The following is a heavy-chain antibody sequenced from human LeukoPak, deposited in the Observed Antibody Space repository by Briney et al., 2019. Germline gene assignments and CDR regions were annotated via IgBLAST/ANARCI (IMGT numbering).Heavy chain of an antibody. Sequence: GGSLRLSCAASGFTFSSYWMSWVRQAPGKGLEWVANIKQDGSEKYYVDSVKGRFTISRDNAKNSLYLQMNSLRAEDTAVYYCARLGYSSGWYEGFDYWGQGTLVTVSS. CDR2: IKQDGSEK. J-gene: IGHJ4*02. CDR1: GFTFSSYW. CDR3: ARLGYSSGWYEGFDY. V-gene: IGHV3-7*01. D-gene: IGHD6-19*01.